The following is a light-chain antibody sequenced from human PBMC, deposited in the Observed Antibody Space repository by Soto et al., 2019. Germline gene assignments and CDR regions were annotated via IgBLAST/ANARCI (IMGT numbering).Light chain of an antibody. V-gene: IGLV3-1*01. CDR1: KLRDKY. J-gene: IGLJ3*02. CDR3: QAYDYSLTASV. CDR2: QDN. Sequence: SSELTQPPSVSVSPGQTASITCSGDKLRDKYVCWYQQRAGQSPVLVMYQDNKRPSGIPERFSGSKSGTSASLAITGLQAEDEADYYCQAYDYSLTASVFGGGTKLTVL.